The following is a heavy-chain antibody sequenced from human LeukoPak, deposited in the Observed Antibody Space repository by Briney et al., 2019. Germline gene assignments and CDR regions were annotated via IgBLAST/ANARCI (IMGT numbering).Heavy chain of an antibody. CDR1: GGSVSSSSYY. V-gene: IGHV4-39*01. D-gene: IGHD6-13*01. CDR3: ARPYSRKTLDAFDI. Sequence: PSETLSLTCAVSGGSVSSSSYYWGWIRQPPGKGLEWIGSIYYSGSTYYNPSLKSRVTISVDTSKNQFSLKLSSVTAADTAVYYCARPYSRKTLDAFDIWGQGTMVTVSS. CDR2: IYYSGST. J-gene: IGHJ3*02.